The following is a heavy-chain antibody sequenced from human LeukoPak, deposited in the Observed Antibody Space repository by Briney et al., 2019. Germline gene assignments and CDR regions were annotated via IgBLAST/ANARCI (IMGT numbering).Heavy chain of an antibody. J-gene: IGHJ4*02. CDR2: ISYDGSNK. CDR3: AKGVDGYSHFDY. V-gene: IGHV3-30*18. D-gene: IGHD5-18*01. CDR1: GFTFSSYG. Sequence: PGGSLRLSCAASGFTFSSYGMHWVRQAPGKGLEWVAVISYDGSNKYYADSVKGRFTISRDNSKNTLYLQMNSLRAEDTAVYYCAKGVDGYSHFDYWGQGTLVTVSS.